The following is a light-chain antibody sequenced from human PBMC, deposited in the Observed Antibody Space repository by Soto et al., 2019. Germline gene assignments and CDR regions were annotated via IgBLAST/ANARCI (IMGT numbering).Light chain of an antibody. CDR1: RSNIGTDYG. CDR3: QSFDSSLSTSI. V-gene: IGLV1-40*01. CDR2: ANH. J-gene: IGLJ2*01. Sequence: QSALTQPPSVSGAPGQRVTISCTGTRSNIGTDYGVHWYQQLPGTAPKLLIYANHNRPSGVPDRFSGSKSGTSAPLAITGLQAEDEADYYCQSFDSSLSTSIFGGGTKLTVL.